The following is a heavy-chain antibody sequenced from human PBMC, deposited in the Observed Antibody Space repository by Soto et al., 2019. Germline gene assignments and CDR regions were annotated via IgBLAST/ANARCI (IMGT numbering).Heavy chain of an antibody. V-gene: IGHV4-39*01. CDR3: ARRWGYSFDY. D-gene: IGHD7-27*01. J-gene: IGHJ4*02. CDR1: GGSISSYY. Sequence: SETLSLTCTVSGGSISSYYASWIRRPPGKGLEWIGSIYYSGSTYYNPSLKSRVTISVDTSKNQFSLKLSSVTAADTAVYYCARRWGYSFDYWGQGTLVPFSS. CDR2: IYYSGST.